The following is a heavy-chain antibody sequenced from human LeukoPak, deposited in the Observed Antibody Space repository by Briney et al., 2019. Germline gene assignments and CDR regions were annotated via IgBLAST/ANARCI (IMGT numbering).Heavy chain of an antibody. Sequence: ASVKVSCKASGYTFTSYGISWVRQAPGQGLEWMGWISAYNGNTNYAQKLQGRVTMTTDTSTSTAYMELRSLRSDDTAVYYCSRQVVVVDYWYFDLWGRGTLVTVSS. D-gene: IGHD3-22*01. CDR2: ISAYNGNT. CDR1: GYTFTSYG. V-gene: IGHV1-18*01. CDR3: SRQVVVVDYWYFDL. J-gene: IGHJ2*01.